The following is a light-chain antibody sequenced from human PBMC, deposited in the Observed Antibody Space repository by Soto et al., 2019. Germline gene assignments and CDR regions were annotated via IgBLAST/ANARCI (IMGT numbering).Light chain of an antibody. V-gene: IGKV3-20*01. CDR3: QQYGYLVT. Sequence: EIVLTQSPGTLSLSPGEKATLSCRASQSVSSSYLALYQQKPGQAPRLLIYGASSRATGIPDRFSGSGSGTDFTLTISRLEPEDFAMYYCQQYGYLVTFGGGTKVDIK. J-gene: IGKJ4*01. CDR1: QSVSSSY. CDR2: GAS.